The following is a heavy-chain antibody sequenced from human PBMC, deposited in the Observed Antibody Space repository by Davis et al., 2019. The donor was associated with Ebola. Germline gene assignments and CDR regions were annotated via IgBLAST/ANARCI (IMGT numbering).Heavy chain of an antibody. D-gene: IGHD1-26*01. J-gene: IGHJ5*02. Sequence: MPSETLSLTCTVSGGSISSYYWSWIWQPPGKGLEWIGYIYYSGSTNYNPSLKSRVTISVDTSKNQLSLKLSSVTAADTAVYYCARAYSGSYARFDPWGQGTLVTVSS. CDR3: ARAYSGSYARFDP. CDR1: GGSISSYY. CDR2: IYYSGST. V-gene: IGHV4-59*12.